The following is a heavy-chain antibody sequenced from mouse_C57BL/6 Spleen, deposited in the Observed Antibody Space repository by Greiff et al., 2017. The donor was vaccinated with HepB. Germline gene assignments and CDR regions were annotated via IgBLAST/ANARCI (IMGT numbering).Heavy chain of an antibody. V-gene: IGHV1-15*01. CDR2: IDPETGGT. Sequence: QVQLKESGAELVRPGASVTLSCKASGYTFTDYEMHWVKQTPVHGLEWIGAIDPETGGTAYNQKFKGKAILTADKSSSTAYMELRSLTSEDSAVYYCTRDYYGKLGYFDYWGQGTTLTVSS. D-gene: IGHD1-1*01. CDR3: TRDYYGKLGYFDY. J-gene: IGHJ2*01. CDR1: GYTFTDYE.